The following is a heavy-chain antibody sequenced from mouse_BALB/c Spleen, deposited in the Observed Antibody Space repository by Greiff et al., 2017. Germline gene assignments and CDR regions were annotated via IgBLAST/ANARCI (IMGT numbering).Heavy chain of an antibody. CDR2: INPSSGYT. J-gene: IGHJ2*01. D-gene: IGHD1-1*01. V-gene: IGHV1-4*02. Sequence: QVQLQQSAAELARPGASVKMSCTASGYTFTSYTMHWVKQRPGQGLEWIGYINPSSGYTEYNQKFKDKTTLTADKSSSTAYMQLSSLTSEDSAVYYCARSNYDGSSYVNDWGQGTTLTVSS. CDR3: ARSNYDGSSYVND. CDR1: GYTFTSYT.